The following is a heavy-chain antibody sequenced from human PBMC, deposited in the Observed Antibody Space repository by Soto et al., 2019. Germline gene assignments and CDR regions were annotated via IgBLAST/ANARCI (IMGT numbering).Heavy chain of an antibody. Sequence: EVQLVESGGGLVKPGGSLRLSCAASGFTFSSYSMNWVRQAPGKGLEWVSSISSSSSYIYYADSVKGRFTISRDNAKNALSLQMNSLRAGDTAVYYCARDPPLFTMGRGYYYGMDGWGQGTTVTVSS. CDR2: ISSSSSYI. CDR1: GFTFSSYS. CDR3: ARDPPLFTMGRGYYYGMDG. J-gene: IGHJ6*02. V-gene: IGHV3-21*01. D-gene: IGHD3-3*01.